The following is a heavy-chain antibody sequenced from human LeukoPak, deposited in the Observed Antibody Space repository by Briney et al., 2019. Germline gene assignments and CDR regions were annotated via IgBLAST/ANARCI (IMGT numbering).Heavy chain of an antibody. CDR1: GYTFTRYW. Sequence: KPGESLKISCKASGYTFTRYWIGWVRQMPGKGLEWMGIIYPGDSDTRYSPSFQGQVTVSADKSITTAYLQWTGLKAPDTAMYYCARRDGNNLDYWGPGTPVTVSS. CDR3: ARRDGNNLDY. V-gene: IGHV5-51*01. CDR2: IYPGDSDT. D-gene: IGHD5-24*01. J-gene: IGHJ4*02.